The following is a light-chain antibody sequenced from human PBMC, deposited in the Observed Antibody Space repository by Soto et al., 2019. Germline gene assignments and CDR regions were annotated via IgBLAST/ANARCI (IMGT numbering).Light chain of an antibody. J-gene: IGKJ1*01. CDR2: AAS. V-gene: IGKV1-9*01. Sequence: DIQLTQSPSFLSASIGDRVTITCRASQGISDYLAWYQQKPGKAPNLLIYAASTLQSGVPSRFSGSGSGTEFTLTSNSLQPEDFATYYCQQLNSYPRTFGQGTKVEIK. CDR1: QGISDY. CDR3: QQLNSYPRT.